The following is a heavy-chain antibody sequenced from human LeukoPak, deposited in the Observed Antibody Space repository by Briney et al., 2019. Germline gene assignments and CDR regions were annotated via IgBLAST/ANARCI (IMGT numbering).Heavy chain of an antibody. D-gene: IGHD3-16*02. CDR3: AREGAAYYYVWGSYRSTPHYFDY. J-gene: IGHJ4*02. V-gene: IGHV1-18*01. CDR2: ISAYNGNT. CDR1: GYSFTSYG. Sequence: ASVNVSCKASGYSFTSYGISWVRQAPGQGLEWMGWISAYNGNTNYAQKLQGRVTMTTDTSTSTAYMELRSLRSDDTAVYYCAREGAAYYYVWGSYRSTPHYFDYWGQGTLVTVSS.